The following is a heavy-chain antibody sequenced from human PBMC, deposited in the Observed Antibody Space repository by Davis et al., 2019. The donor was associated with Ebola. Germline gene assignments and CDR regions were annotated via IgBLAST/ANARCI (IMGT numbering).Heavy chain of an antibody. CDR2: INTNTGNP. D-gene: IGHD3-10*01. J-gene: IGHJ4*02. Sequence: ASVKVSCKASGYTFTSYAMNWVRQAPGQGLECMGWINTNTGNPTYAQGFTGRFVFSLDTSVSTAYLQISSLKAEDTAVYYCARGLLWFGELTLYYFDYWGQGTLVTVSS. V-gene: IGHV7-4-1*02. CDR3: ARGLLWFGELTLYYFDY. CDR1: GYTFTSYA.